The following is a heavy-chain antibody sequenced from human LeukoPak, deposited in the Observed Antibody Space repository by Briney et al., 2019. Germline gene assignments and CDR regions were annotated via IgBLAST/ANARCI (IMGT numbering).Heavy chain of an antibody. CDR1: GASITSFH. Sequence: SETLSLTCAVSGASITSFHWTWFCQPAGRGLEWIGLIYTSGSTLYNPSLQSRVAMSVDVTKNQLSLKLSYVTAADAATYYCARKDGDYWGQGTLVTVSS. CDR2: IYTSGST. J-gene: IGHJ4*02. V-gene: IGHV4-4*07. CDR3: ARKDGDY. D-gene: IGHD6-6*01.